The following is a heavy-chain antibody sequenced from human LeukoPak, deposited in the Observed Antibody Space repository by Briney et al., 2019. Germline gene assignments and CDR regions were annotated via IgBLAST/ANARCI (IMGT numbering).Heavy chain of an antibody. V-gene: IGHV3-64*01. CDR1: GFTFNSYT. CDR3: ARAPLSGYYFDY. D-gene: IGHD5-12*01. Sequence: AGGSLRLSCAASGFTFNSYTMHWVRQAPGKGLEYVSAISTNGGSTYYANSVKGRFTISRDNSKNTLYLQMGSLRPEDMAVYYCARAPLSGYYFDYWGQGTLVTVSS. J-gene: IGHJ4*02. CDR2: ISTNGGST.